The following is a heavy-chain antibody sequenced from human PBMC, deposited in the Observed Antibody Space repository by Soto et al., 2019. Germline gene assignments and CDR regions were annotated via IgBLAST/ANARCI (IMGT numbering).Heavy chain of an antibody. D-gene: IGHD3-22*01. J-gene: IGHJ4*02. CDR1: GFTFSNAW. Sequence: EVQLVESGGGLVKPGGSLRLSCAASGFTFSNAWMSWVRQAPGKGLEWVGRIKSKTDGGTTDYAAPVKGRFTISRDDSKNTLYLQMNSLKTEDTAVYYCTTDDYYDSSGYSSSHYWGQGTLVTVSS. CDR3: TTDDYYDSSGYSSSHY. CDR2: IKSKTDGGTT. V-gene: IGHV3-15*01.